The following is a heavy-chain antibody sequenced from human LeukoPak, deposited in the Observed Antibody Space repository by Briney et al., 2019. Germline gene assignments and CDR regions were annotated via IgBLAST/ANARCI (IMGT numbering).Heavy chain of an antibody. V-gene: IGHV3-11*05. Sequence: GGSLRLTCAASGFTFSDYYMNWIRQAPGKGLEWVSYISGSSSDTNYADSVKGRFTISRDNAKNSLYLQMNSLRAEDTAVYYCVRVARLADSRGQGTLVTVSS. CDR3: VRVARLADS. CDR2: ISGSSSDT. CDR1: GFTFSDYY. J-gene: IGHJ5*01.